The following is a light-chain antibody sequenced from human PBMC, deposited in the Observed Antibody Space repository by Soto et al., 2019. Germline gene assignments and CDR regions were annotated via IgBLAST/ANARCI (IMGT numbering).Light chain of an antibody. CDR3: QQYQRSSIT. J-gene: IGKJ5*01. Sequence: DIQMTQSPSTLSASVGDRVTITCRASQSRNNDLALYQLKPEKAPNLLIYDASTLERGVPSRFSGTGSGTEFTLAINSLQTDDFATYYCQQYQRSSITFGQGTRLDIK. CDR2: DAS. CDR1: QSRNND. V-gene: IGKV1-5*01.